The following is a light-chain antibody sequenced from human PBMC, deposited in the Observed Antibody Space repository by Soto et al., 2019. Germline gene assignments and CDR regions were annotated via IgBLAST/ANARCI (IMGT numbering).Light chain of an antibody. CDR3: QQYNNWPTWT. J-gene: IGKJ1*01. CDR2: DAS. V-gene: IGKV3-15*01. Sequence: IVMTQSPATLSVSPGEGATLSCRASQSVSTSLAWYQQKPGQAPRLLIYDASTRATGIPARFSGSGSGTEFTLTISSLQSEDFAVYHCQQYNNWPTWTFGQGTKVEVK. CDR1: QSVSTS.